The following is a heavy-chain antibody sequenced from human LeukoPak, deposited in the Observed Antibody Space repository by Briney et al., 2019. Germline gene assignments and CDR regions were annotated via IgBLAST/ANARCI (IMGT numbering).Heavy chain of an antibody. Sequence: GASVKVSCKASGYTFTSYYMHWVRQAPGQGLEWMGIINPSGGSTNYAQKFQGRVTMTRDTSISTAYMELSRLRSDDTAVYYCARPTDYYYYYMDVWGKGTTVTVSS. CDR3: ARPTDYYYYYMDV. V-gene: IGHV1-46*01. J-gene: IGHJ6*03. CDR2: INPSGGST. CDR1: GYTFTSYY.